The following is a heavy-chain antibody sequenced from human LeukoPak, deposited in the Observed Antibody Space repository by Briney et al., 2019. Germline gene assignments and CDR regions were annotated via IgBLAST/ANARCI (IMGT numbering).Heavy chain of an antibody. CDR2: INQDGSDK. Sequence: PAGGSLRLSCAASGFSLSSYWMSWVRQAPGKGLEWVANINQDGSDKYYVDSVMGRFTISKDNAKNSVYLQMNSLRPEDTAIYYCAWYGVTHGLDVWGQGTTVTVSS. CDR1: GFSLSSYW. CDR3: AWYGVTHGLDV. D-gene: IGHD3-10*01. J-gene: IGHJ6*02. V-gene: IGHV3-7*01.